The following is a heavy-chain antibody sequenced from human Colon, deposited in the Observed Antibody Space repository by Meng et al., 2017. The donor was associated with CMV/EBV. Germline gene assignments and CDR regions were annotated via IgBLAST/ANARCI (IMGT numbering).Heavy chain of an antibody. J-gene: IGHJ4*02. CDR1: GYTFNKHV. CDR3: ARDLFSPGGNSCFDN. V-gene: IGHV1-18*01. D-gene: IGHD3-16*01. CDR2: INLWNGDI. Sequence: ASVKVSCKTSGYTFNKHVINWVRQAPGRRLEWMGWINLWNGDIKYAQKFEGRVTVSADTYTSTAHMELRSLTSDDTAVYYCARDLFSPGGNSCFDNWGQGTVVTVSS.